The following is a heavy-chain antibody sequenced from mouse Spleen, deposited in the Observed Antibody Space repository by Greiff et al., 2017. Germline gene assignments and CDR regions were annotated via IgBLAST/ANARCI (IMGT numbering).Heavy chain of an antibody. CDR3: ARNSSGYDFDY. V-gene: IGHV1-64*01. CDR1: GYTFTSYW. CDR2: IHPNSGST. D-gene: IGHD3-1*01. Sequence: QVQLQQPGAELVKPGASVKLSCKASGYTFTSYWMHWVKQRPGQGLEWIGMIHPNSGSTNYNEKFKSKATLTVDKSSSTAYMQLSSLTSEDSAVYYCARNSSGYDFDYWGQGTTLTVSS. J-gene: IGHJ2*01.